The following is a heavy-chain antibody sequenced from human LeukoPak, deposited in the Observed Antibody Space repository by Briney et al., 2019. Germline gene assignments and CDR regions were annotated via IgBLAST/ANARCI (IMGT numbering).Heavy chain of an antibody. J-gene: IGHJ4*02. CDR3: ARDLDFGVVTGYFDY. D-gene: IGHD3-3*01. Sequence: SETLSLTCTVSGYSISSGYYWGWIRQPPVKGLEWIGSIYHSGSTYYNPSLKSRVTISVDTSKNQFSLKLSSVTAADTAVYYCARDLDFGVVTGYFDYWGQGTLVTVPS. CDR2: IYHSGST. CDR1: GYSISSGYY. V-gene: IGHV4-38-2*02.